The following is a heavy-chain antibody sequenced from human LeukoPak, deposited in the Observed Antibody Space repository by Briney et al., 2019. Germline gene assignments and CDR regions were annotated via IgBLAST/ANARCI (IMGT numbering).Heavy chain of an antibody. J-gene: IGHJ3*02. CDR1: GGSISSYY. V-gene: IGHV4-4*07. CDR3: ARQIDDSSGYSHPDAFDI. D-gene: IGHD3-22*01. Sequence: SETLSLTCTVSGGSISSYYWSWIRQPAGKGLEWIGRIYTSGSTNYNPSLKSRVTMSVDTSKNQFSLKLSSVTAADTAVYYCARQIDDSSGYSHPDAFDIWGQGTMVTVSS. CDR2: IYTSGST.